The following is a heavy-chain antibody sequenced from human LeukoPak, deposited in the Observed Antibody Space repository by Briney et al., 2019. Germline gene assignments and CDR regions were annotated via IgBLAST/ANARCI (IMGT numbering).Heavy chain of an antibody. V-gene: IGHV4-28*01. CDR2: IYYSGST. D-gene: IGHD6-6*01. J-gene: IGHJ4*02. Sequence: PSDTLSLTCVVSGYSISSSNWWGWIRQPPGKGLEWIGYIYYSGSTYYSPSLKGRVTMSIDTSKNQFSLKLSSVTAVDTAVYYCASVSARPDYYFDSWGQGTLVTVSS. CDR3: ASVSARPDYYFDS. CDR1: GYSISSSNW.